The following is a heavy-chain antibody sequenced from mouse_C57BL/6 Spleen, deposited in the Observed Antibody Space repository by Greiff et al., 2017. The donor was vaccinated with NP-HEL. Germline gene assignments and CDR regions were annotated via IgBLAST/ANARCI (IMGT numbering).Heavy chain of an antibody. CDR2: ISDGGSYT. J-gene: IGHJ4*01. CDR3: ARNHYGSSYDAMDY. Sequence: EVQVVESGGGLVKPGGSLKLSCAASGFTFSSYAMSWVRQTPEKRLEWVATISDGGSYTYYPDNVKGRFTISRDNAKNNLYLQMSHLKSEDTAMYYCARNHYGSSYDAMDYWGQGTSVTVSS. CDR1: GFTFSSYA. V-gene: IGHV5-4*01. D-gene: IGHD1-1*01.